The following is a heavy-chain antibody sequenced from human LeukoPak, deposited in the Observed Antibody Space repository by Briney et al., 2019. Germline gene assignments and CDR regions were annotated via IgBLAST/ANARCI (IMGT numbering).Heavy chain of an antibody. CDR3: AKVQYVYYGSGSYDMDV. V-gene: IGHV3-23*01. D-gene: IGHD3-10*01. Sequence: GGSLRLSCAASGFTSSSYAMSWVRQAPGKGLEWVSAISGSGNSTYYADSVKGRFTISRDNSKNTLYLQMNSLSAEDTAVYYCAKVQYVYYGSGSYDMDVWGQGTPVTVSS. J-gene: IGHJ6*02. CDR1: GFTSSSYA. CDR2: ISGSGNST.